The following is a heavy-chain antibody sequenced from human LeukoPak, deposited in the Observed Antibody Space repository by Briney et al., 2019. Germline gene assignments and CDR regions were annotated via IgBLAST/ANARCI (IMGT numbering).Heavy chain of an antibody. V-gene: IGHV3-48*01. CDR2: ISSSSSTI. Sequence: GRSLRLSCAASGFTFSSYSMNWVRQAPGKGLEWVSYISSSSSTIYYADSVKGRFTISRDNAKNSLYLQMNSLRAEDTAVYYCARNDFWSGYLSCYFDYWGQGTLVTVSS. J-gene: IGHJ4*02. CDR3: ARNDFWSGYLSCYFDY. CDR1: GFTFSSYS. D-gene: IGHD3-3*01.